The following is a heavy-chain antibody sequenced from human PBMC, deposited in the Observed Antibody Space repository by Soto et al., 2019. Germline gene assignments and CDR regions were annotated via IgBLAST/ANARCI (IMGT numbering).Heavy chain of an antibody. D-gene: IGHD3-10*01. Sequence: PSETLSLTCAVCGGSFSGYYWSWIRQPPGKGLEWSGEINHSGSTNYNPSLKSRVTISVDTSKNQFSLKLSSVTAADTAVYYCARGNRGVIIYYYYYGMDVSGQGTTVTVSS. CDR3: ARGNRGVIIYYYYYGMDV. J-gene: IGHJ6*02. CDR1: GGSFSGYY. CDR2: INHSGST. V-gene: IGHV4-34*01.